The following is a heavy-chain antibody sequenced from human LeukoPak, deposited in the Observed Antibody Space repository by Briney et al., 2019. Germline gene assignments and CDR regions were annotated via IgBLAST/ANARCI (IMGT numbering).Heavy chain of an antibody. CDR2: ISGIGGRT. CDR3: AKEGFYHDSSGYNP. Sequence: GGSLRLSCAASGFSFSSYAMSWVRQAPGKGLEWVSAISGIGGRTYYAESVKGRFTISRDNSKNTLCLQMNSLRAEDTAVYYCAKEGFYHDSSGYNPWGQGTLVTVSS. V-gene: IGHV3-23*01. CDR1: GFSFSSYA. D-gene: IGHD3-22*01. J-gene: IGHJ5*02.